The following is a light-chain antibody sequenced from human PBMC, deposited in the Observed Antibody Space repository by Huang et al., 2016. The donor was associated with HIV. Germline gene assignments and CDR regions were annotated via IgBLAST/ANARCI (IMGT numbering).Light chain of an antibody. Sequence: DIQMTQSPSAMSASVGDKVTITCRASQAISTYLVWFQQKPGRAPKRLIYAASSLQSGVPSRFSDSGYGTKFTLTISSLQPEDFATYYCLQHHAYPRTFGPGTKVEVK. CDR2: AAS. CDR3: LQHHAYPRT. CDR1: QAISTY. J-gene: IGKJ1*01. V-gene: IGKV1-17*03.